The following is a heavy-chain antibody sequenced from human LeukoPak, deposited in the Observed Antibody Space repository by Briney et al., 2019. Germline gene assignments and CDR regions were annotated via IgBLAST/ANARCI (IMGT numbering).Heavy chain of an antibody. Sequence: GGSLRLSCAASGFTFNSYPMSWVRQAPGKGLEWVAVIWYDGSNKYYADSVKGRFTISRDNSKNTLYLQMNSLRAEDTAVYYCARDTGYSSSWYEKDWGQGTLVTVSS. D-gene: IGHD6-13*01. J-gene: IGHJ4*02. CDR2: IWYDGSNK. CDR3: ARDTGYSSSWYEKD. CDR1: GFTFNSYP. V-gene: IGHV3-33*08.